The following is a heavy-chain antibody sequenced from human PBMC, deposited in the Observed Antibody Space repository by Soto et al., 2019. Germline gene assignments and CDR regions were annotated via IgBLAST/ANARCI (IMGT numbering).Heavy chain of an antibody. J-gene: IGHJ5*02. CDR3: ARGRDGYRPAYNWFDP. CDR1: GGSISSGGYY. Sequence: SETLSLTCTVSGGSISSGGYYWSWIRQHPGKGLEWIGYIYYSASTYYNPSLKSRVTISVDTSKNQFSLKLSSVTAADTPVYSCARGRDGYRPAYNWFDPWGQGTLVTVSS. CDR2: IYYSAST. D-gene: IGHD5-12*01. V-gene: IGHV4-31*03.